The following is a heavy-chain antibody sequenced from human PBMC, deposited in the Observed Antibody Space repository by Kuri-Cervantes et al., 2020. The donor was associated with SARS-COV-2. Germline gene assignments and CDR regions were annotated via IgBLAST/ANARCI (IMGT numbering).Heavy chain of an antibody. CDR3: AREAYNYYYDSSGYLLGGAFDI. CDR1: GFTFSSYG. CDR2: IWYDGSNK. V-gene: IGHV3-33*01. Sequence: LSLTCAASGFTFSSYGMHWVRQAPGKGLEWVAVIWYDGSNKYYVDSVKGRFTISRDNSKNTLYLQMNSLRAEDTAVYYCAREAYNYYYDSSGYLLGGAFDIWGQGTMVTVSS. D-gene: IGHD3-22*01. J-gene: IGHJ3*02.